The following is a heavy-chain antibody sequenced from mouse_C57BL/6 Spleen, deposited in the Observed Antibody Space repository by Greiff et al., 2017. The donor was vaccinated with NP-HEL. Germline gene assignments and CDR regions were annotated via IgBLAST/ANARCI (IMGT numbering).Heavy chain of an antibody. V-gene: IGHV1-69*01. D-gene: IGHD2-4*01. CDR1: GYTFTSYW. CDR2: IDPSDSYT. CDR3: ARTYDYYWYFDV. Sequence: QVQLQQSGAELVMPGASVKLSCKASGYTFTSYWMHWVKQRPGQGLEWIGEIDPSDSYTNYNQKFKGKSTLTVDKSSSTAYMQLSSLTSEDSAVYYCARTYDYYWYFDVWGTGTTVTVSS. J-gene: IGHJ1*03.